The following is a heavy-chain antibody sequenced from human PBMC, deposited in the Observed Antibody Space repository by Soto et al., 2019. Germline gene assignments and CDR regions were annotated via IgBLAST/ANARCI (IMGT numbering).Heavy chain of an antibody. CDR2: ISHDGSNE. V-gene: IGHV3-30*18. CDR1: GFTFSSYG. CDR3: AKGLRGSSGWCRHDY. J-gene: IGHJ4*02. D-gene: IGHD6-19*01. Sequence: QVQLVESGGGVVQPGRSLRLSCAASGFTFSSYGMHWVRQAPGKGLEWVAVISHDGSNEYYADSVQGRFTISRDNSKNTLFLQMNSLIAEDTAVYYCAKGLRGSSGWCRHDYWGQGSLVTVSS.